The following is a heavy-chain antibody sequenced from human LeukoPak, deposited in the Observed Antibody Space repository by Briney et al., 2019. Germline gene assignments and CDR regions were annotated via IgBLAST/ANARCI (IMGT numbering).Heavy chain of an antibody. D-gene: IGHD1-26*01. CDR1: GFTFSSYG. CDR2: IAYDGSNK. V-gene: IGHV3-30*18. Sequence: GGSLRLSCAASGFTFSSYGMHWVRQAPGKGLEWVAVIAYDGSNKYYADSVKGRFTISRDNSKNTLYLQLNSLRVEDTAVYYCAKNRGAGSHYYYHMNVWGKGTTVTVSS. CDR3: AKNRGAGSHYYYHMNV. J-gene: IGHJ6*03.